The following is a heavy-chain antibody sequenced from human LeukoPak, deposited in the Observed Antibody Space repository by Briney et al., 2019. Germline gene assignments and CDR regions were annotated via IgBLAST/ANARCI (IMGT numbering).Heavy chain of an antibody. CDR1: GFTFSSYA. V-gene: IGHV3-30-3*01. Sequence: GGSLRLSCAASGFTFSSYAMHWVRQAPGKGLEWVAVISYDGSNKYYADSVKGRFTISRDNSKTTLYLKMNSLRGEDTAVYYCARDGGGDYYFDYWGQGTLVPVSS. D-gene: IGHD2-21*02. CDR3: ARDGGGDYYFDY. CDR2: ISYDGSNK. J-gene: IGHJ4*02.